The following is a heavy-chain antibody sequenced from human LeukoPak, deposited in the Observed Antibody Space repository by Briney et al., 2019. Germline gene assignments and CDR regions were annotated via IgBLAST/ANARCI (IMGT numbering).Heavy chain of an antibody. CDR2: IKQDGSEK. D-gene: IGHD2/OR15-2a*01. V-gene: IGHV3-7*04. Sequence: PGGSLRLSCAASGFTFSSYWMSWVRQAPGKGLEWVANIKQDGSEKDYVDSVKGRFTISRDNAKKSLYLQRNSLRVEDTAVYYCARDRIVDGMDVWGQGTTVTVAS. CDR3: ARDRIVDGMDV. J-gene: IGHJ6*02. CDR1: GFTFSSYW.